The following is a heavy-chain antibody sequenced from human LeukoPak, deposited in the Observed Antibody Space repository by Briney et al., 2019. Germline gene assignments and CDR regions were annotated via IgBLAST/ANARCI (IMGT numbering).Heavy chain of an antibody. J-gene: IGHJ4*02. D-gene: IGHD3-22*01. Sequence: SGTLSLTCAVSGYSISSGYYWGWIRQPPGKGLEWIGSIYHSGSTYYNPSLKSRVTISVDTSKNQFSLKLSSVTAADTAVYYCARDPRGGYYDSSGYSPGYYFDYWGQGTLVTVSS. CDR1: GYSISSGYY. CDR2: IYHSGST. V-gene: IGHV4-38-2*02. CDR3: ARDPRGGYYDSSGYSPGYYFDY.